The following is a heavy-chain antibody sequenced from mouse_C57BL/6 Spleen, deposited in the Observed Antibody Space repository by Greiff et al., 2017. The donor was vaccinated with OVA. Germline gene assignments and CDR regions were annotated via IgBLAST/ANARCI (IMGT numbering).Heavy chain of an antibody. CDR1: GYSFTDYN. D-gene: IGHD2-2*01. V-gene: IGHV1-39*01. CDR2: INPNYGTT. Sequence: EVHLVESGPELVKPGASVKISCKASGYSFTDYNMNWVKQSNGKSLEWIGVINPNYGTTSYNQKFKGKATLTVDQSSSTAYMQLNSLTSEDSAVYYGARGGGSTMVTTLAMDYWGQGTSVTVSS. J-gene: IGHJ4*01. CDR3: ARGGGSTMVTTLAMDY.